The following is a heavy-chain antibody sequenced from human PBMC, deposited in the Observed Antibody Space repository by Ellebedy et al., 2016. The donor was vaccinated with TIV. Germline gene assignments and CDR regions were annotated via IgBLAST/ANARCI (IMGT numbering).Heavy chain of an antibody. Sequence: PGGSLRLSCAASGFTFSSYWMSWVRQAPGKGLEWVSAISGSGGSTYYADSVKGRFTISRDNSKNTLYLQMNSLRAEDTAVYYCARDNDGGYYYGMDVWGQGTTVTVSS. CDR1: GFTFSSYW. D-gene: IGHD4-23*01. V-gene: IGHV3-23*01. CDR2: ISGSGGST. CDR3: ARDNDGGYYYGMDV. J-gene: IGHJ6*02.